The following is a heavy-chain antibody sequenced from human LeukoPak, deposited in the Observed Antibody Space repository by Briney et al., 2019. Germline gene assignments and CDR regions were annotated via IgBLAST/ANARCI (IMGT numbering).Heavy chain of an antibody. Sequence: SETLSLTCTVSGGSISSYYWSWIRQPPGKGLEWIGYIYYSGSTNYSPSLKSRVTISVDTSKNQFSLKLSSVTAADTAVYYCAISSGWSHFDYWGQGTLVTVSS. V-gene: IGHV4-59*01. D-gene: IGHD6-19*01. CDR1: GGSISSYY. CDR3: AISSGWSHFDY. J-gene: IGHJ4*02. CDR2: IYYSGST.